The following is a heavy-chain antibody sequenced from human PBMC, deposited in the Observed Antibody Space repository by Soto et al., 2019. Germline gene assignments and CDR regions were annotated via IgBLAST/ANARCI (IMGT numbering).Heavy chain of an antibody. CDR1: GGSISSSSYY. V-gene: IGHV4-39*01. CDR2: IYYSGST. D-gene: IGHD3-16*01. CDR3: ARLQGASRSYGMDV. J-gene: IGHJ6*02. Sequence: SETLSLTCTVSGGSISSSSYYWGWIRQPPGKGLEWIGSIYYSGSTYYNPSLKSRVTISVDTSKNQFSLKLSSVTAADTAVYYCARLQGASRSYGMDVWGQGTTVTVSS.